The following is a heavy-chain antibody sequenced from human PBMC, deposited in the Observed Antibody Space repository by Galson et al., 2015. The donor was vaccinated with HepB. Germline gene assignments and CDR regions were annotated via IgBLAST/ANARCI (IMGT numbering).Heavy chain of an antibody. J-gene: IGHJ4*02. Sequence: SLRLSCAASGFTFTTAWMSWVRQAPGKGLEWVGRIKSKTDGGTTDYDAPVKGRFTISRDDSKNTLYLQMNSLKTEDTAVYYRTTDPYRGVYWGQGILVTVSS. CDR3: TTDPYRGVY. D-gene: IGHD3-16*01. CDR1: GFTFTTAW. CDR2: IKSKTDGGTT. V-gene: IGHV3-15*01.